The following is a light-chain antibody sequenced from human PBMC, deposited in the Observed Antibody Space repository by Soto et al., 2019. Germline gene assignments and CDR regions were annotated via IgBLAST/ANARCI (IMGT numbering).Light chain of an antibody. V-gene: IGLV2-14*01. Sequence: QSALTQPASVSGSPGQSITISCTGTSSDVGGYNYVSWYQQHPGKAPKLMIYDVSNRPSGVSNRFSGSKSGNTASLTISGLQAEDEADYYCRSYTSSSTLPFGTGTKVTVL. CDR1: SSDVGGYNY. CDR3: RSYTSSSTLP. CDR2: DVS. J-gene: IGLJ1*01.